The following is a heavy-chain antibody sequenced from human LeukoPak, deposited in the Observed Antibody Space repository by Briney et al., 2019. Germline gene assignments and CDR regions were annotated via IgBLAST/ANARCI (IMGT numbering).Heavy chain of an antibody. CDR3: ARGQIAVDKSYYYYYGMDV. Sequence: ASVKVSCKASGYTFTSYDINWVRQATGQGLEWMGWMNPNSGNTGYAQKFQGRVTMTRNTSTSTASMELSSLRSADTAVYYCARGQIAVDKSYYYYYGMDVWGQGTTVTVSS. CDR1: GYTFTSYD. D-gene: IGHD6-19*01. CDR2: MNPNSGNT. J-gene: IGHJ6*02. V-gene: IGHV1-8*01.